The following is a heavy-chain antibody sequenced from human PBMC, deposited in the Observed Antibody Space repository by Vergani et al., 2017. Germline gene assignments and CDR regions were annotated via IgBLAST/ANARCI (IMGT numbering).Heavy chain of an antibody. CDR3: TRQPQEGASGPPSVPT. Sequence: QVQLQESGPGLLKPSETLSLTCTVSGYSISSGYYWGWIRQPPGKGLEWIGSIYHSGSTHYNPSLKSRVTISVDTSKNDFSLKVTSVTAADTAVYYCTRQPQEGASGPPSVPTWGQGISVIVSS. CDR2: IYHSGST. J-gene: IGHJ4*02. CDR1: GYSISSGYY. D-gene: IGHD5-12*01. V-gene: IGHV4-38-2*02.